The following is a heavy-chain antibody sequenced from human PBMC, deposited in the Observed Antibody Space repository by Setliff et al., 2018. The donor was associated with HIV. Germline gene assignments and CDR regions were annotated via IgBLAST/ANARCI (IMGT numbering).Heavy chain of an antibody. CDR2: INPTGSA. V-gene: IGHV4-34*01. D-gene: IGHD6-13*01. CDR3: ASLIIAAGGTRLDS. CDR1: GGSLSDYY. Sequence: PSETLSLTCAVYGGSLSDYYWSWFRLPPGKGLEWIGEINPTGSANYNPSLKGRVTISTDPSKRQFSLRLTSVTAADTAIYYCASLIIAAGGTRLDSWGLGTLVTSPQ. J-gene: IGHJ5*01.